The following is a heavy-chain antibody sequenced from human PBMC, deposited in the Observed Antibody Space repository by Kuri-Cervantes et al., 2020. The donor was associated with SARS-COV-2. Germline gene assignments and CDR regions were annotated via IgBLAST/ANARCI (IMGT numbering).Heavy chain of an antibody. D-gene: IGHD6-13*01. J-gene: IGHJ4*02. Sequence: GGSLRLSCAASGFTFDDYAMHWVRQAPGKGLEWVSGISWNSGSIGYADSVKGRFTISRDNAKNSLYLQMNSLRAEDTAVYYCAREIIAAAGPFDYWGQGTLVTVSS. CDR2: ISWNSGSI. CDR1: GFTFDDYA. V-gene: IGHV3-9*01. CDR3: AREIIAAAGPFDY.